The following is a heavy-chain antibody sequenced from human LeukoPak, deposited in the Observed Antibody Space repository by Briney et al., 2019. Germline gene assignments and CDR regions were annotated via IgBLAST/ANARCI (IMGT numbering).Heavy chain of an antibody. Sequence: GASVKVSCKASGYTSTSYGISWVRQAPGQGLEWMGWISAYNGNTNYAQKLQGRVTMTTDTSTSTAYMELRSLRSDDTAVYYCVRTGYQLLLEGWFDPWGQGTLVTVSS. D-gene: IGHD2-2*01. V-gene: IGHV1-18*01. CDR2: ISAYNGNT. J-gene: IGHJ5*02. CDR3: VRTGYQLLLEGWFDP. CDR1: GYTSTSYG.